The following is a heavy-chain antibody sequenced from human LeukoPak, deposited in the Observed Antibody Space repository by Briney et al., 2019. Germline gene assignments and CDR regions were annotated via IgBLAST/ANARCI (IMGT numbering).Heavy chain of an antibody. D-gene: IGHD2-2*01. Sequence: SETLSLTCAVYGASFSGYYWSWIRQPPGKGLEWIGEINHSGSTNYNPSLKSRVTISVDTSKNQFSLKLSSVTAADTAVHYCARSSLNYYYYYYMDVWGKGTTVTISS. CDR2: INHSGST. CDR3: ARSSLNYYYYYYMDV. CDR1: GASFSGYY. J-gene: IGHJ6*03. V-gene: IGHV4-34*01.